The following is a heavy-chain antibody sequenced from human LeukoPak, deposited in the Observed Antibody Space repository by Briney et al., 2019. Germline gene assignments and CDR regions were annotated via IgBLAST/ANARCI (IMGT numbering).Heavy chain of an antibody. CDR3: ARGKRVTTIRYFDY. Sequence: SETLPLTCAVYGGSFSGYYWSWIRQPPGKGLEWIGEINHSGSTNYNPSLKSRVTISVDTSKNQFSLKLSSVTAADTAVYYCARGKRVTTIRYFDYWGQGTLVTVSS. J-gene: IGHJ4*02. D-gene: IGHD4-11*01. CDR1: GGSFSGYY. CDR2: INHSGST. V-gene: IGHV4-34*01.